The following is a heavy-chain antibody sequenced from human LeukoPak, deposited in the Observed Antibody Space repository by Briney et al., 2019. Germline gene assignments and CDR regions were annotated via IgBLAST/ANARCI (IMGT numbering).Heavy chain of an antibody. Sequence: PGGSLRLSCAASGFTLSSYWMHWVRQAPGKGLVWVSRINSDGSSTSYADSVKGRFTISRDNAKNTLYLQMNSLRAEDAAVYYCATPRGSGSYLAFDYWGQGTLVTVPS. CDR3: ATPRGSGSYLAFDY. CDR1: GFTLSSYW. J-gene: IGHJ4*02. CDR2: INSDGSST. D-gene: IGHD1-26*01. V-gene: IGHV3-74*01.